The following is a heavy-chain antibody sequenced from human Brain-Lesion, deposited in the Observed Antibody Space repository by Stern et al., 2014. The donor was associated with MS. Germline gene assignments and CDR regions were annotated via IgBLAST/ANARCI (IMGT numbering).Heavy chain of an antibody. Sequence: QVPLRESGPTLVKPTQTLTLTCTFSGFSFDTSGVGVVRLRQPPGLALEWLTLLYWDDEKCYSPSLNSRPILPNDTTKTHEVPSLTNMDPVDTAKYYCAHTCSGRRYYYYGMDVWGQGTTVTVSS. CDR1: GFSFDTSGVG. V-gene: IGHV2-5*02. CDR2: LYWDDEK. D-gene: IGHD1-26*01. J-gene: IGHJ6*02. CDR3: AHTCSGRRYYYYGMDV.